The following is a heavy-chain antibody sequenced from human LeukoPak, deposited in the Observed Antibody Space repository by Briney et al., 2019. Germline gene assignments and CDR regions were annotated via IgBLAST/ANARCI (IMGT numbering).Heavy chain of an antibody. Sequence: LTGGSLRLSCAASGFTFSSYEMNWVRQAPGKGLEWVSYISSSGSTIYYADSVKGRFTISRDNAKNSLYLQMNSLRAEDTAVYYCARRYCSSTSCTLDYWGQGTLVTVSS. D-gene: IGHD2-2*01. J-gene: IGHJ4*02. CDR2: ISSSGSTI. CDR3: ARRYCSSTSCTLDY. V-gene: IGHV3-48*03. CDR1: GFTFSSYE.